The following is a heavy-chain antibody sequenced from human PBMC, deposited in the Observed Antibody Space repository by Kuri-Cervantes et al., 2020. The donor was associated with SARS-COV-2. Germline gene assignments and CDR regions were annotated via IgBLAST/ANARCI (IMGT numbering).Heavy chain of an antibody. CDR2: ISGRGVGT. J-gene: IGHJ4*02. CDR3: AKVGLSFDY. V-gene: IGHV3-23*01. D-gene: IGHD2/OR15-2a*01. Sequence: GESLKISCAASGFTFSSFAMSWVRQAPGKGLEWVSSISGRGVGTYYADSVKGRFTISRDNSKNTLYLQMNSLRAEDSALYYCAKVGLSFDYWGQGTLVTVSS. CDR1: GFTFSSFA.